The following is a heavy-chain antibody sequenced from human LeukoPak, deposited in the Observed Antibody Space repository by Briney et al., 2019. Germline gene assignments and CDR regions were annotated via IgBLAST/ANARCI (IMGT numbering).Heavy chain of an antibody. Sequence: GRSLRLSCAASGFTFSSYGMHWVRQAPGKGLEWVSGISGSGVNTYYTNSVKGRFTISRDKFMNTLYLQMNSLRAEDTAVYYCARGRGLPVRPPNEGFLDYWGRGTLVTVSS. CDR3: ARGRGLPVRPPNEGFLDY. D-gene: IGHD6-6*01. V-gene: IGHV3-23*01. J-gene: IGHJ4*02. CDR1: GFTFSSYG. CDR2: ISGSGVNT.